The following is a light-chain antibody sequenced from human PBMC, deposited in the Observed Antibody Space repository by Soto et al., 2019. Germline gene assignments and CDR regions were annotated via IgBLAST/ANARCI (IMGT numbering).Light chain of an antibody. CDR2: AAF. J-gene: IGKJ2*01. V-gene: IGKV3-15*01. Sequence: EIVLTQSPAALSVSPGESVTVSCRASQSVSTNVAWYQQKPGQPPRLLIYAAFSRATGIPARFSGSGSRTDFTLTISSLQSEDFAVYYCQHYNNWPMYTFGQGTKLEIK. CDR1: QSVSTN. CDR3: QHYNNWPMYT.